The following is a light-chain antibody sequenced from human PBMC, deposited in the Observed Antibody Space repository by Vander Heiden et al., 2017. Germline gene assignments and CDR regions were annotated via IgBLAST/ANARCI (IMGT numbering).Light chain of an antibody. J-gene: IGLJ2*01. CDR3: QSYDSSLSGVV. CDR1: TSNFVAGYD. Sequence: QSVLPQPPPVSGAPGQRVPISCTGSTSNFVAGYDVHWYQQLPGTAPKLLIYANSKRPSGVPDRFSGSKSGTSASPAITGLQAEDEADYYCQSYDSSLSGVVFGGGTKLTVL. CDR2: ANS. V-gene: IGLV1-40*01.